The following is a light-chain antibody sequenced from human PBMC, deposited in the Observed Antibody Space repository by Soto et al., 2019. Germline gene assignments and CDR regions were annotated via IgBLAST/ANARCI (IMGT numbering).Light chain of an antibody. J-gene: IGLJ2*01. Sequence: QSVLTQPPSVSGAAGRRVTISCTGSSSNIGAGYDVHWYQQLPGTAPKLLIYGNSNLPSGVPDRFSGSKSGTSASLAITGLQAEDEAHYYCQSYDSSLSGVVFGGGTKLTVL. CDR2: GNS. CDR1: SSNIGAGYD. CDR3: QSYDSSLSGVV. V-gene: IGLV1-40*01.